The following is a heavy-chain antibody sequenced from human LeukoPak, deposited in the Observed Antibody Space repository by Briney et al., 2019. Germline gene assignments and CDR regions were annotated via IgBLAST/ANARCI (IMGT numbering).Heavy chain of an antibody. CDR3: ASGYSSSWYDAFDI. CDR1: GFTFSSYA. V-gene: IGHV3-30*03. J-gene: IGHJ3*02. Sequence: GGSLRLSCAGSGFTFSSYAIHWVRQAPGKGLEWVTVISFDGSTIFYADSVKGRFTISRDNAKNSLYLQMNSLRAEDTAVYYCASGYSSSWYDAFDIWGQGTMVTVSS. CDR2: ISFDGSTI. D-gene: IGHD6-13*01.